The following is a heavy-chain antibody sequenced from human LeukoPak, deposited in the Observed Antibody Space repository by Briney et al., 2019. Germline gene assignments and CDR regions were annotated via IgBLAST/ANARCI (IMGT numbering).Heavy chain of an antibody. J-gene: IGHJ4*02. Sequence: KPAGSLRLSCAASGFTFSSYSMNWVRQAPGKGLEWVSSISSSSSYIYYADSVKGRITISRDNAKNSLYLQMNSLRAEDTAVYYCATVAMVRQAYFDYWGQGTLVTVSS. CDR3: ATVAMVRQAYFDY. D-gene: IGHD3-10*01. CDR1: GFTFSSYS. V-gene: IGHV3-21*01. CDR2: ISSSSSYI.